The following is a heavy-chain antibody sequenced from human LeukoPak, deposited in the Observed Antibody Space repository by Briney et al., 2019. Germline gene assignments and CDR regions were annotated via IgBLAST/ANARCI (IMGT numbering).Heavy chain of an antibody. D-gene: IGHD5-24*01. CDR3: ARDRGSREGYKPYLDS. J-gene: IGHJ4*02. CDR1: GFTFSTYS. Sequence: PGGSLRLSCAASGFTFSTYSMNWVRQAPGKGLEWVSFISSSSSYIYYADSVKGRFTIPRDNAKDSLYLQMNGLRAEDTAVYYCARDRGSREGYKPYLDSWGQGTLVTVSS. V-gene: IGHV3-21*01. CDR2: ISSSSSYI.